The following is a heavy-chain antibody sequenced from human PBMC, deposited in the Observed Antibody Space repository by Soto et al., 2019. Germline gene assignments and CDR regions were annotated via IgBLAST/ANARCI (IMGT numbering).Heavy chain of an antibody. V-gene: IGHV4-34*01. Sequence: PSETLSLTCTVSGGSFTGHFWSWVRQPPGKGLEWIGEVSHSGNTKYYPSLRSRVTLSVDSSKNQISLALTPVTAADTAVYYCARAIITGTHYFDYWGQGTLVTVSS. J-gene: IGHJ4*02. D-gene: IGHD1-20*01. CDR3: ARAIITGTHYFDY. CDR1: GGSFTGHF. CDR2: VSHSGNT.